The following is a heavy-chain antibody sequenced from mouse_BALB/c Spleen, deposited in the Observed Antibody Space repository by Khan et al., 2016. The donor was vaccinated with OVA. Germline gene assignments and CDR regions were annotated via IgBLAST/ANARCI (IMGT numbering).Heavy chain of an antibody. CDR2: INPTSGYT. Sequence: QVQLKQSGAELAKPGASVKMSCKASGYTFTSYWMHWVKQRPGQGLEWIGYINPTSGYTDYNQKFKDQATLTADKSSSTAYMQLSSLTSEDSAGYYCARDRIDYWGQGTTLTVSS. J-gene: IGHJ2*01. CDR3: ARDRIDY. CDR1: GYTFTSYW. V-gene: IGHV1-7*01.